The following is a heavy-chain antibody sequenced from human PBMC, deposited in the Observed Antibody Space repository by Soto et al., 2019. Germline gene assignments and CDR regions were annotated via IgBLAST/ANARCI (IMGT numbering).Heavy chain of an antibody. V-gene: IGHV2-5*02. CDR2: IYGDDHK. CDR3: AHRQGYGELRS. D-gene: IGHD4-17*01. CDR1: GFSLTTGGVG. J-gene: IGHJ4*02. Sequence: QITLKESGPTLVKPTQTLTLTCTFSGFSLTTGGVGVGWIRQPPGKALEWLALIYGDDHKLYSPSLNSRLTITKDTSKHEVVLTMTNVEPVDTATYYCAHRQGYGELRSWGQGTLVTVSS.